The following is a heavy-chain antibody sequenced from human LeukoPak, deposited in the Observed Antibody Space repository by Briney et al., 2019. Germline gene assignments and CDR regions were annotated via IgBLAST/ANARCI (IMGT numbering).Heavy chain of an antibody. CDR2: IYPGDSDT. CDR3: ARRRYYDFWSGYTRDYGMDV. V-gene: IGHV5-51*01. CDR1: GYSFTSYW. J-gene: IGHJ6*02. D-gene: IGHD3-3*01. Sequence: GESLKISCKGSGYSFTSYWIGWVRQMPGKGLVWMGIIYPGDSDTRYSPSFQGQVTISADKSISTAYLQWSSLKASDTAMYYCARRRYYDFWSGYTRDYGMDVWGQGTTVTVSS.